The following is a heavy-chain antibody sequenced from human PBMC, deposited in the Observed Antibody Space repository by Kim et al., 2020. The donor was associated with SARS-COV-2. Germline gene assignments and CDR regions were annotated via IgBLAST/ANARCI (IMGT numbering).Heavy chain of an antibody. J-gene: IGHJ3*02. D-gene: IGHD3-16*01. Sequence: GGSLRLSCAASGFTFSNYAMSWVRQAPGKGLEWVSYIRGGGAVTHYAGSVKGRGTISRDNFKNMLYLQLDSLRAEDTAVYYCAKCHSNWGNDAFDIWGLGTMVNVSS. CDR2: IRGGGAVT. V-gene: IGHV3-23*01. CDR3: AKCHSNWGNDAFDI. CDR1: GFTFSNYA.